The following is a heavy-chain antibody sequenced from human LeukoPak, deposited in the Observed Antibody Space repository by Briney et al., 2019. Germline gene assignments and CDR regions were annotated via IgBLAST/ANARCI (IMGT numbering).Heavy chain of an antibody. V-gene: IGHV3-23*01. D-gene: IGHD3-22*01. CDR2: ISGSGGST. CDR1: GFTFSSYA. Sequence: PGGSLRLSCAASGFTFSSYAMSWVRQAPGKGLEWVSAISGSGGSTYYADSVKGRCTISRDNSKNTLYLQMNSLRAEDTAVYYCAPRADYYDSSGMDYWGQGTLVTVSS. CDR3: APRADYYDSSGMDY. J-gene: IGHJ4*02.